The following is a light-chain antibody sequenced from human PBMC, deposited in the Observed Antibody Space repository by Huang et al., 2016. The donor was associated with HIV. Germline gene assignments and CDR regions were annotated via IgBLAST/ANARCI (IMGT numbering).Light chain of an antibody. V-gene: IGKV3-11*01. J-gene: IGKJ4*01. CDR3: QQRNTWPLT. CDR2: DAS. CDR1: QTINTY. Sequence: EIVLTQSPVTLSRSPGQGATLSCRASQTINTYLAWYQQKPGHAPRLLIYDASTRAAGIPARFSGSGSGADFTLTINSLEPDDFAAYFCQQRNTWPLTFGGETTIEIK.